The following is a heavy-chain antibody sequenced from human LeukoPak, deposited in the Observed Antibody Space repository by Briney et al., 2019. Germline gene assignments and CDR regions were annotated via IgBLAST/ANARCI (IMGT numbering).Heavy chain of an antibody. J-gene: IGHJ4*02. D-gene: IGHD6-19*01. CDR3: ARERRSSGWYDYFDY. CDR2: IYYSGST. Sequence: SETLSLTCTVSGGSISSYYWSWIRQPPGKGLERIGYIYYSGSTNYNPSLKSRVTISVDTSKNQFSLKLSSVTAADTAVYYCARERRSSGWYDYFDYWGQGTLVTVSS. CDR1: GGSISSYY. V-gene: IGHV4-59*01.